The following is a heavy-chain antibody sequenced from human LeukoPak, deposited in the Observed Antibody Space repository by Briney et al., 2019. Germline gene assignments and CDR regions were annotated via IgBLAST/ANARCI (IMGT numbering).Heavy chain of an antibody. CDR2: IGVGGYT. CDR3: AKDKGPDGRWQFDY. Sequence: GGSLRLSCAASGFTFSSFTMNWVRQAPGKGLEWVSGIGVGGYTYYTDSVKGRFTISRDNSKSTLYLQMNSLRAEDTAVYYCAKDKGPDGRWQFDYWGQGTLVTVSS. V-gene: IGHV3-23*01. D-gene: IGHD2-15*01. J-gene: IGHJ4*02. CDR1: GFTFSSFT.